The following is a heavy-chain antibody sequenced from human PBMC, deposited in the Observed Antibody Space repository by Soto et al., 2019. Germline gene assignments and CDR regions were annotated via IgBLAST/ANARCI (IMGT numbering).Heavy chain of an antibody. Sequence: ASVKVSCKASGYTFTGYYMHWVRQAPGQGLEWMGWINPNSGGTNYAQKFQGRVTMTRDTSISTAYMELSRLRSDDTAVYYCARAAKAMVRIHTFDYWGQGTLVTVSS. D-gene: IGHD5-18*01. V-gene: IGHV1-2*02. CDR2: INPNSGGT. CDR1: GYTFTGYY. CDR3: ARAAKAMVRIHTFDY. J-gene: IGHJ4*02.